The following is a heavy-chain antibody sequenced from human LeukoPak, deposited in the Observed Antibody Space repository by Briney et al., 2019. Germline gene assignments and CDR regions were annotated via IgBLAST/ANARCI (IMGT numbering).Heavy chain of an antibody. CDR1: VGSISSSSYY. D-gene: IGHD1-1*01. J-gene: IGHJ4*02. CDR2: IYYSGST. V-gene: IGHV4-39*07. CDR3: ARRNDDSRYFDY. Sequence: SETLSLTCTVSVGSISSSSYYWGWIRQPPGKGLEWIGSIYYSGSTYYNPSLKSRVTISVDTSKNQFSLKLSSVTAADTAVYYCARRNDDSRYFDYWGQGTLVTVSS.